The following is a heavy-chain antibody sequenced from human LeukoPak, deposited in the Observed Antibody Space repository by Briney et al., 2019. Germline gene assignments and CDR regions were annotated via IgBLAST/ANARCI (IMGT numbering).Heavy chain of an antibody. CDR3: ARDGVTIFGVINY. CDR2: TSSSSSTI. Sequence: GGSLRLSCAASGFTFSSYSMDWVRQAPGKGLEWISYTSSSSSTIYYADSVKGRFTISRDNAKNSLYLQMNSLRAEDTSVYYCARDGVTIFGVINYWGQGTLVTVSS. CDR1: GFTFSSYS. V-gene: IGHV3-48*01. D-gene: IGHD3-3*01. J-gene: IGHJ4*02.